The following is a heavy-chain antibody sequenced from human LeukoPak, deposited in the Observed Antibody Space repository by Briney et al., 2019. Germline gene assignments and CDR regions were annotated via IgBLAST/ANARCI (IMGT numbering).Heavy chain of an antibody. Sequence: QPSETLSLTCTVSGASISGYYWNWIRQSPGKGLEWIAFIYDTGSTNSNPSLRSRVTISVETSKNQFSLNLKSVTAADTAVYNCAGNRNALGDVNWLDPWGQGTLVTVSS. CDR1: GASISGYY. CDR3: AGNRNALGDVNWLDP. J-gene: IGHJ5*02. D-gene: IGHD3-16*01. V-gene: IGHV4-59*01. CDR2: IYDTGST.